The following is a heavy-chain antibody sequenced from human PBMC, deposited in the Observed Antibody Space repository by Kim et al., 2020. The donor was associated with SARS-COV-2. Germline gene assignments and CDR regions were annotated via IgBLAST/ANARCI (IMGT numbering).Heavy chain of an antibody. CDR3: ASERHCGSYY. D-gene: IGHD2-15*01. V-gene: IGHV1-69*04. CDR1: ANTFSAYV. J-gene: IGHJ6*01. CDR2: SNPNVDTS. Sequence: SVKVSCRASANTFSAYVVRWVRQAPGQGPEYLGRSNPNVDTSKYAQKFQGRITITTDRSTTTAYMELNNLRPEDTAVYYCASERHCGSYY.